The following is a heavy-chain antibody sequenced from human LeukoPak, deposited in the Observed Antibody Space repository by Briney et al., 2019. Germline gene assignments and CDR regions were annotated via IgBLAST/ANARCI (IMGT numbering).Heavy chain of an antibody. V-gene: IGHV4-61*02. J-gene: IGHJ4*02. CDR2: IYNSGSA. D-gene: IGHD5-12*01. CDR3: ARAYSPLDYFDY. Sequence: ASQTLSLTCTVSGGSINSGSHYWSWIRQPAGKGLESIGRIYNSGSANYNPSLKSRVTISVDTSKNQFSLKLNSVTAADTAVYYCARAYSPLDYFDYWGQGTLVTVSS. CDR1: GGSINSGSHY.